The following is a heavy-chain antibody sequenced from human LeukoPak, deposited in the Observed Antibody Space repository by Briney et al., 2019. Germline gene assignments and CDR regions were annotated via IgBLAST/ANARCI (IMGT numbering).Heavy chain of an antibody. V-gene: IGHV3-7*04. Sequence: GGSLRLSCAASGFTFSSYWMTWVRQAPGKGLEWVANINQDGSEKYYVASVKGRFTISRDNAKNSLYLQINSLRAEDRAVYYCARSGSYYGSGSYYSDYWGQGTQVTVSS. D-gene: IGHD3-10*01. CDR1: GFTFSSYW. J-gene: IGHJ4*02. CDR2: INQDGSEK. CDR3: ARSGSYYGSGSYYSDY.